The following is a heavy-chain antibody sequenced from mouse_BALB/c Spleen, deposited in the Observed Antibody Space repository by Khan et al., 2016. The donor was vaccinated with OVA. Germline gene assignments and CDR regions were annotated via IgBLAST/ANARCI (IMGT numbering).Heavy chain of an antibody. CDR1: GDSITSGF. D-gene: IGHD2-12*01. CDR2: ITYSGNI. V-gene: IGHV3-8*02. CDR3: ARSYDSWAMDY. Sequence: EVQLQESGPSLVKPSQTLSLTCFVTGDSITSGFWNWIRKFPGNKFEYLGYITYSGNIYYNPSLKSRISITRDTSTSQYYLQLNSVTTEDTATYYCARSYDSWAMDYWGQGTSVTVSS. J-gene: IGHJ4*01.